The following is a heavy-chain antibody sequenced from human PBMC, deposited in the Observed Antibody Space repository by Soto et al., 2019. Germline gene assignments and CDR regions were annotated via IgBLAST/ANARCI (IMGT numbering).Heavy chain of an antibody. Sequence: QVQLVQSGAEVKKPGSSVNVSCKTSGGTFGNSAVTWVRQAPGQGLEWLGGIVPMFGTANYEQKFQGRVTITADESTITAYMELNSLTTDDTAVYYCARDGDPQSAFWSGPLGGGRFDPWGQGTLVTVSS. CDR1: GGTFGNSA. D-gene: IGHD3-3*01. V-gene: IGHV1-69*12. CDR2: IVPMFGTA. CDR3: ARDGDPQSAFWSGPLGGGRFDP. J-gene: IGHJ5*02.